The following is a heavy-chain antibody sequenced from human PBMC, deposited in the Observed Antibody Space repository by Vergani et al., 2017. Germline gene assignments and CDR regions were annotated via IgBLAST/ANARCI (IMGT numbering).Heavy chain of an antibody. J-gene: IGHJ4*02. V-gene: IGHV5-51*01. CDR3: ARHWGIAAAHRTQFDY. D-gene: IGHD6-13*01. Sequence: EVQLVQSGAEVKKPGESLKISCKGSGYSFTSYWIGWVRQMPGKGLEWMGIIYPGDSDTRYSPSFQGQVTISADKSISTAYLQWSSLKASDTAMYYCARHWGIAAAHRTQFDYWSQGTLVTVSS. CDR1: GYSFTSYW. CDR2: IYPGDSDT.